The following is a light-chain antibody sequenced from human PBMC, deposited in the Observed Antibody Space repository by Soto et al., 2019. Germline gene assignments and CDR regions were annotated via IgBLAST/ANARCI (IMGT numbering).Light chain of an antibody. CDR2: GAS. Sequence: EIVMTQSPTILSVSPGERATLSCRASQSVDSNLAWYQQKPGQAPRLLIYGASTRATGISARFSGSGSGTEFTLTISSLQSEDFAVYFCQQYNDWPPLTFGGGTKVDIK. J-gene: IGKJ4*01. CDR1: QSVDSN. V-gene: IGKV3-15*01. CDR3: QQYNDWPPLT.